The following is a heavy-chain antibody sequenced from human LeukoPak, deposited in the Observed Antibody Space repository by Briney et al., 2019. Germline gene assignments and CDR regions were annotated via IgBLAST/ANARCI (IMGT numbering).Heavy chain of an antibody. CDR3: ARVSGYSGHVNGFDI. V-gene: IGHV1-18*01. J-gene: IGHJ3*02. D-gene: IGHD5-12*01. CDR2: ISVYNRKT. CDR1: GYSFISYG. Sequence: ASVKVSCKTSGYSFISYGLSWVRQAPGQGLEWMGLISVYNRKTNFAQKFQDRVTLTTDTSTNTAYLEMRSLRSDDTAVYYCARVSGYSGHVNGFDIWGQGTMVTVSS.